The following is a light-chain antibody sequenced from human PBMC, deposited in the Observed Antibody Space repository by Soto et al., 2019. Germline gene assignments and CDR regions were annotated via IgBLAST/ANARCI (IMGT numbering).Light chain of an antibody. Sequence: EIVMTQSPATLSVSPGERATLSCRASQSVSSNLAWYQQNPGQAPRLLIYGASTRATGIPARFSGSGSGTDFTLTISSLQPDDFATYYCQQYKSYPYTFGQGTRLEIK. V-gene: IGKV3-15*01. CDR1: QSVSSN. J-gene: IGKJ2*01. CDR2: GAS. CDR3: QQYKSYPYT.